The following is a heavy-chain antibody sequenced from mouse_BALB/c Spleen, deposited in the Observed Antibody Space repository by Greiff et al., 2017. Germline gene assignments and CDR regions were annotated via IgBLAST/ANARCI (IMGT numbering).Heavy chain of an antibody. CDR1: GYTFTSYW. D-gene: IGHD1-1*01. J-gene: IGHJ4*01. CDR3: ARSEAYYYESSIYYAMDY. Sequence: QVQLKESGAELAKPGASVKMSCKASGYTFTSYWMHWVKQRPGQGLEWIGYINPSTGYTEYNQKFKDKATLTADKSSSTAYMQLSSLTSEDSAVYYCARSEAYYYESSIYYAMDYWGQGTSVTVSS. V-gene: IGHV1-7*01. CDR2: INPSTGYT.